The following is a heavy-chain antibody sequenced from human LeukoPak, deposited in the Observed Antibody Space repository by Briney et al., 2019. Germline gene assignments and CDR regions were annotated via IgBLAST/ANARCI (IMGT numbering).Heavy chain of an antibody. CDR2: IIPILGIA. CDR3: ARDRTWLQFGSLDY. D-gene: IGHD5-12*01. Sequence: SVKLSCKASRGTFSSYAISWVRQAPGQGLEWMGRIIPILGIANYAQKFQGRVTITADKSTSTAYMELSSLRSEDTAVYYCARDRTWLQFGSLDYWGQRTLVTVSS. J-gene: IGHJ4*02. V-gene: IGHV1-69*04. CDR1: RGTFSSYA.